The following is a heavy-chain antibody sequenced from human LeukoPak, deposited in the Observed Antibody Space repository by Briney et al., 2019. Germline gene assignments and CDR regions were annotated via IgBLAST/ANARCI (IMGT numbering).Heavy chain of an antibody. Sequence: PGGSLRLSCAASGFTFSSYELNWVRQAPGKGLEWVSYISSSGSTIKYADSVKGRFTISRDNSKNTLYLQMNSLRAEDTAVYYCASPNGVYGYWGQGTLVTVSS. J-gene: IGHJ4*02. CDR3: ASPNGVYGY. CDR1: GFTFSSYE. V-gene: IGHV3-48*03. CDR2: ISSSGSTI. D-gene: IGHD5/OR15-5a*01.